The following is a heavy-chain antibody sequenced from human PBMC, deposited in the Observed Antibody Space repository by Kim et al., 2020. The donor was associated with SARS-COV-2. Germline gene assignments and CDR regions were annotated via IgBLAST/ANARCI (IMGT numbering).Heavy chain of an antibody. J-gene: IGHJ4*02. V-gene: IGHV4-39*01. D-gene: IGHD6-19*01. CDR3: ARLAVAGEDY. CDR2: T. Sequence: TYYNPSLKSRVTISVDTSKNQFSLKLSSVTAADTAVYYCARLAVAGEDYWGQGTLVTVSS.